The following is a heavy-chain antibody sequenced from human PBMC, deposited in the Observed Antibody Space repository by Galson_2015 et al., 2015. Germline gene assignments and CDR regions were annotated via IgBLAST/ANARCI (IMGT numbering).Heavy chain of an antibody. D-gene: IGHD2-15*01. CDR1: GFTFSSYA. Sequence: SLRLSCAASGFTFSSYAMSWVRQAPGKGLEWVSAISGSSGSTYYADSVKGRFTISRDNSKNTLYLQMNSLRAEDTAVYYCAKDRGDGYCSGGSCYSVYWGQGTLVTVSS. J-gene: IGHJ4*02. CDR2: ISGSSGST. V-gene: IGHV3-23*01. CDR3: AKDRGDGYCSGGSCYSVY.